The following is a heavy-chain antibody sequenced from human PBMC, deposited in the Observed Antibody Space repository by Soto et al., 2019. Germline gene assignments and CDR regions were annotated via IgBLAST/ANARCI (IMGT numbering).Heavy chain of an antibody. V-gene: IGHV1-2*04. CDR1: GYTFTGYY. CDR3: ARASGQSGSYDSWNNYYYGMDV. D-gene: IGHD3-3*01. CDR2: INPNSGGT. J-gene: IGHJ6*02. Sequence: GASVKVSCKASGYTFTGYYMHWVRQAPGQGLEWMGWINPNSGGTNYAQKFQGWVTMTRDTSISTAYMELSRLRSDDTAVYYCARASGQSGSYDSWNNYYYGMDVWGQGTTVTVSS.